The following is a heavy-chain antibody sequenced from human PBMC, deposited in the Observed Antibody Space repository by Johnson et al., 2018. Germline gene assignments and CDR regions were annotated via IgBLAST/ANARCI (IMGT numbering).Heavy chain of an antibody. D-gene: IGHD1-26*01. V-gene: IGHV3-74*02. CDR2: INSDGSIT. CDR1: GFTFSSYW. J-gene: IGHJ1*01. Sequence: VQLVESGGGLVQPGGSLRLSCAVSGFTFSSYWMYCVRQAPGKGLVWVSRINSDGSITTSADSVKGRFTISRDNAKNTVYLQMTSLRGDDTAVSYWARVALDGGSYFQYWGQGTLVTVSS. CDR3: ARVALDGGSYFQY.